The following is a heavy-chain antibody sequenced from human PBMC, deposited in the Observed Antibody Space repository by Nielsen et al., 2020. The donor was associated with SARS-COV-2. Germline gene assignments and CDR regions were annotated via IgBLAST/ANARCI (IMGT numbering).Heavy chain of an antibody. CDR1: GGSISSYY. J-gene: IGHJ3*02. Sequence: SETLSLTCTVSGGSISSYYWSWIRQPAGKGLEWIGYIYYSGSTNYNPSLKSRVTISVDTSKNQFSLKLSSVTAADTAVYYCARVRITMIVVVDAFDIWGQGTMVTVSS. CDR3: ARVRITMIVVVDAFDI. D-gene: IGHD3-22*01. V-gene: IGHV4-59*12. CDR2: IYYSGST.